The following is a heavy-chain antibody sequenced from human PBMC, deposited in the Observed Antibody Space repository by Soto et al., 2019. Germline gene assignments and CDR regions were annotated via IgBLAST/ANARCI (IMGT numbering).Heavy chain of an antibody. J-gene: IGHJ6*02. V-gene: IGHV3-53*01. CDR3: ARTPYYDSSGYYYQYGMDV. CDR1: GFSVNNNY. CDR2: IYRSGST. Sequence: GGSQRLSCAASGFSVNNNYVSWVRQAPGKGLEWVSVIYRSGSTYYADSVKGRFTISRDNSENTLYLQMNSLRAEDTAVYYCARTPYYDSSGYYYQYGMDVWGQGTTVTVSS. D-gene: IGHD3-22*01.